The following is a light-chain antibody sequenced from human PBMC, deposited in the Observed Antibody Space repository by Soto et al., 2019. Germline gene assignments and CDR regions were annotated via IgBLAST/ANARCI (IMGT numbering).Light chain of an antibody. CDR1: SSNIGSNY. J-gene: IGLJ3*02. Sequence: QSVLTQPPSASGTPGQRVTISCSGSSSNIGSNYVYWYQQLPGTAPKLLIYRNNQRPSGVPDRCSGSKSGTSAPLAISGLRSEDEADYYCAAWDDSLSGRVFGGGTKLTVL. V-gene: IGLV1-47*01. CDR3: AAWDDSLSGRV. CDR2: RNN.